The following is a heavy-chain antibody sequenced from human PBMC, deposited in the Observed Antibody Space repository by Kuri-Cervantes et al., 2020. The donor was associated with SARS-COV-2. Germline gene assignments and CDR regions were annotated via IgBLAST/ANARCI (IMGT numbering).Heavy chain of an antibody. CDR3: ARGVVHDFWSGYENWFDP. Sequence: GESLKISCAASGFTFSSYWMHWVRQAPGKGLVWVSRINSDGSSTSYADSVKGRFTISRDNAKNTLYLQMNSLRAEDTAVYYCARGVVHDFWSGYENWFDPWGQGTLVTVSS. CDR1: GFTFSSYW. J-gene: IGHJ5*02. V-gene: IGHV3-74*01. CDR2: INSDGSST. D-gene: IGHD3-3*01.